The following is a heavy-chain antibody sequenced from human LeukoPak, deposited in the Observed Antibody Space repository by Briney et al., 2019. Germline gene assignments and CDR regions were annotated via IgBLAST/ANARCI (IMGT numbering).Heavy chain of an antibody. V-gene: IGHV3-48*02. CDR1: GFIFRSHS. CDR2: ISSTSGTI. CDR3: ARDYYGMDV. Sequence: QPGGSLRLSGAASGFIFRSHSMNWVRQGPGKGLEWVSYISSTSGTIYYADSMKGRFTISRDNAKNSLYLQMNSLRDEDTAVYYCARDYYGMDVWGQGTTVTVSS. J-gene: IGHJ6*02.